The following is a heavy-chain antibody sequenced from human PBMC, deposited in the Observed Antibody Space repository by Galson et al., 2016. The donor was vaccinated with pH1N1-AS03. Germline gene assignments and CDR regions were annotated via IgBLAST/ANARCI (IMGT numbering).Heavy chain of an antibody. CDR1: AYTFANYW. J-gene: IGHJ5*01. CDR2: MYPANFDT. CDR3: ARRISVTGREFDS. D-gene: IGHD6-19*01. Sequence: QSGAEVKKPGESLKISCKASAYTFANYWIVWVRQMPGKGLEWMGIMYPANFDTRYSTSFQGHVTISADTSINTAYLQWSSLRASDTAMYYCARRISVTGREFDSWGQGTLVTVSS. V-gene: IGHV5-51*01.